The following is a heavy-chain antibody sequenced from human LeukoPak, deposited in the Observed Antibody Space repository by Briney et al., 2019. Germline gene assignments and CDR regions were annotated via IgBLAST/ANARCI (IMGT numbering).Heavy chain of an antibody. Sequence: GGSLRLSCAASGFTFSTYGMHWVRQAPGKGLEWVAVIWYDGSYKYYADSVKGRFTISRDNSKNTLYLQMNSLRAEDTAVYYCARDGGVGTSGSTDCWGQGTLVTVSS. D-gene: IGHD6-19*01. CDR2: IWYDGSYK. V-gene: IGHV3-33*01. CDR1: GFTFSTYG. J-gene: IGHJ4*02. CDR3: ARDGGVGTSGSTDC.